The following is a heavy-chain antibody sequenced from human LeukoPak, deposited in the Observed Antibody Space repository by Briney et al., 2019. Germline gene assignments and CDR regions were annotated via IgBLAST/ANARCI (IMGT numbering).Heavy chain of an antibody. V-gene: IGHV3-23*01. CDR3: AKGSYYDSSGSFYFDY. J-gene: IGHJ4*02. D-gene: IGHD3-22*01. CDR2: ISGSGDNT. CDR1: GFTFSSYA. Sequence: GGSLRLSCAASGFTFSSYAMSWVRQAPGKGLEWVSGISGSGDNTYYADSVKGRFTISRDNSKNTLYVQVNSLGTEDTAAYYCAKGSYYDSSGSFYFDYWGQGALVTVSS.